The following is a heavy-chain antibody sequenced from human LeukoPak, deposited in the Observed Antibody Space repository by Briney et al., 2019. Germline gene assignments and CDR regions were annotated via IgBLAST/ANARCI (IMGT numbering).Heavy chain of an antibody. CDR2: IWYDGNKE. J-gene: IGHJ4*02. CDR3: ARAPTVYFLDF. Sequence: GGSLRLSCAASGFTFRSYGMHWVRQAPGKGLEWVAVIWYDGNKEYYADSVKGRFTISRDNSKNTLSLQMNSLRDEDTALYYCARAPTVYFLDFWGQGTLVTVSS. D-gene: IGHD2-8*01. CDR1: GFTFRSYG. V-gene: IGHV3-33*01.